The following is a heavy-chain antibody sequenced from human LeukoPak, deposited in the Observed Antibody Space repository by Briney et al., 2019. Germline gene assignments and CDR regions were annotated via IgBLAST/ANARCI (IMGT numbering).Heavy chain of an antibody. D-gene: IGHD3-3*01. V-gene: IGHV1-2*04. CDR2: INPNSGGT. J-gene: IGHJ6*02. CDR3: ARDTRFRRTAYYDFWSGPQNPHRGIRPHYYYYGMDV. CDR1: GYTFTGYY. Sequence: ASVKVSCKASGYTFTGYYIHWVRQAPGQGLEWMGWINPNSGGTNYAQKFQGWVTMTRDTSISTAYMELSRLRSDDTAVYYCARDTRFRRTAYYDFWSGPQNPHRGIRPHYYYYGMDVWGQGTTVTVSS.